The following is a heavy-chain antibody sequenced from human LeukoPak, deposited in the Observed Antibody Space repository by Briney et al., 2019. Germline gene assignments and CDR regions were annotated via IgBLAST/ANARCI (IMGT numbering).Heavy chain of an antibody. J-gene: IGHJ4*02. V-gene: IGHV1-3*01. CDR1: GYTFTSYA. CDR3: AREITMVRGVIITPGY. CDR2: INAGNGNT. Sequence: ASVKVSCKASGYTFTSYAMHWVRQAPGQRLEWMGWINAGNGNTKYSQKFQGRVTITRDTSASTAYMELSSLRSEDTAVYYCAREITMVRGVIITPGYWGQGTLVTVSS. D-gene: IGHD3-10*01.